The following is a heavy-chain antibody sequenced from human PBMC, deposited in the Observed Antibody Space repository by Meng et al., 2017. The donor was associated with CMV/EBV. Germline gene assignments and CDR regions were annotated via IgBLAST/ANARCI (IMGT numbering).Heavy chain of an antibody. CDR2: ISGSGGST. CDR1: GFTFSSYA. Sequence: GESLKISCAASGFTFSSYAMSWVRQAPGKGLEWVSAISGSGGSTYYADSVKGRFTISRDNSENTLYLQMNSLRAEDTAVYYCAKSPPYDFWSGYDYWGQGTLVTVSS. D-gene: IGHD3-3*01. J-gene: IGHJ4*02. V-gene: IGHV3-23*01. CDR3: AKSPPYDFWSGYDY.